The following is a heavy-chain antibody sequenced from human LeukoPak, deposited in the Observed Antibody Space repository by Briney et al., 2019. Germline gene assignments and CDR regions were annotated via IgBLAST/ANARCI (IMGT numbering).Heavy chain of an antibody. V-gene: IGHV3-74*01. Sequence: GGSLRLSCAASGFTFSSYWMHWVRQAPGKGLVWVSRINSDGSSTSYADSVKGRFTISRDNAKNTLYLQMNSPRAEDTAVYYCARVFDSSGYYGALFYWGQGTLVTVSS. CDR2: INSDGSST. D-gene: IGHD3-22*01. J-gene: IGHJ4*02. CDR3: ARVFDSSGYYGALFY. CDR1: GFTFSSYW.